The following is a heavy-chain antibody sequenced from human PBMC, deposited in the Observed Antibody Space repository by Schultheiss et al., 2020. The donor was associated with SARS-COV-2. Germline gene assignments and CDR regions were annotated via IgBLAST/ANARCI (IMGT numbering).Heavy chain of an antibody. CDR1: GFIFSGSA. D-gene: IGHD6-19*01. CDR3: ASVPYSSGWYRRGDAFDI. V-gene: IGHV3-30*04. CDR2: ISSDGNNK. Sequence: GGSLRLSCAASGFIFSGSAMHWVRQAPGKGLEWVAVISSDGNNKYYADSVKGRFTISRDNAKNSLYLQMNSLRAEDTAVYYCASVPYSSGWYRRGDAFDIWGQGTMVTVSS. J-gene: IGHJ3*02.